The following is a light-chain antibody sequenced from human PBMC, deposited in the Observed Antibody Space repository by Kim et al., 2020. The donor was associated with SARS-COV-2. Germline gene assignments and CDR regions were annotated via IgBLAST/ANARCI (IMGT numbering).Light chain of an antibody. Sequence: DIQMTQSPSSLSASVGDRVTITCQASQDISNYLNWYQQKPGKAPKLLIYDASNLETGVPSRFSGSGSGTDFTFTISSLQPEDIATYYFHQYVNPPTPFGQGTRLEIK. CDR1: QDISNY. CDR2: DAS. V-gene: IGKV1-33*01. CDR3: HQYVNPPTP. J-gene: IGKJ5*01.